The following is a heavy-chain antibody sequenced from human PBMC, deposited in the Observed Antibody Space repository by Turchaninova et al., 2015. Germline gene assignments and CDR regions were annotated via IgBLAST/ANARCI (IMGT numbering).Heavy chain of an antibody. J-gene: IGHJ4*02. V-gene: IGHV1-2*06. Sequence: QVQLVQSGAEVKKPGASVKVSCKASGYTFTDYYLHWVRQAPGQGLEWMGRINPNSGGTNSAQRFQGRVTLTRDTSISTAYMELDNLRSDDTAMYYCSTLTVVITTQDHWGQGTLVTVSS. CDR1: GYTFTDYY. D-gene: IGHD3-9*01. CDR2: INPNSGGT. CDR3: STLTVVITTQDH.